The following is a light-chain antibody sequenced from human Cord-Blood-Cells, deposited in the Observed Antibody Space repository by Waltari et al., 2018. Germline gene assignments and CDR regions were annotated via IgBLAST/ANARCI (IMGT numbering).Light chain of an antibody. CDR1: QGISSY. V-gene: IGKV1-8*01. CDR3: QQYYSYPLT. Sequence: AIRMTQSPSSFSASTGDRVTITCRASQGISSYLAWYQQKPGKARKLLIYAASTLQSGVPSRFSGSGSGTDFTLTISCLQSEDFATYYCQQYYSYPLTFGGGTKVEIK. J-gene: IGKJ4*01. CDR2: AAS.